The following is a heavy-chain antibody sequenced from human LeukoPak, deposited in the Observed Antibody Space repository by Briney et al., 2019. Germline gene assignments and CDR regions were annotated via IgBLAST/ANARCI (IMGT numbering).Heavy chain of an antibody. CDR1: GGSFSGYY. Sequence: SETLSLTFAVYGGSFSGYYWSWIRRPPGKGLEWSGEINHSGSTNYNPSLKSRVTISVDTSKNQFSLKLSSVTGAVTAVYYCARGGVTIRRFDPWGQGTLVTVSS. CDR3: ARGGVTIRRFDP. CDR2: INHSGST. V-gene: IGHV4-34*01. D-gene: IGHD3-3*01. J-gene: IGHJ5*02.